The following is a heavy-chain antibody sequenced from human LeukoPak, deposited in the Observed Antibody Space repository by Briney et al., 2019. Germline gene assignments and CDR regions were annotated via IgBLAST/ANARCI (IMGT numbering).Heavy chain of an antibody. CDR2: IYYSGST. Sequence: SQTLSLTCTVSGGSISSGDYYWSWIRQPPGKGLEWIGYIYYSGSTYYNPSLKSRVTISVDTSKNHFSLKLSSVTAADTAVYYCARCYDSTSDAFDIWGQGTMVPVSS. D-gene: IGHD3-22*01. J-gene: IGHJ3*02. V-gene: IGHV4-30-4*08. CDR3: ARCYDSTSDAFDI. CDR1: GGSISSGDYY.